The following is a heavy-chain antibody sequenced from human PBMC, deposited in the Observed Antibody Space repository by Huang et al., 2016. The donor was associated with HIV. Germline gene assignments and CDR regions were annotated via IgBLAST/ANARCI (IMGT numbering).Heavy chain of an antibody. D-gene: IGHD5-12*01. CDR2: IIPIFGTT. J-gene: IGHJ4*02. Sequence: QVQLVQSGAEVKKPGSSVKLSCQSSGGGSSSYAISWVRQARGQGREGMGGIIPIFGTTDYAPRFQGRVTITADESTNTAYIELSSLEYDDTALYYCARSGPRWGLATIWTLVYWGQGTLVTVSS. CDR1: GGGSSSYA. V-gene: IGHV1-69*13. CDR3: ARSGPRWGLATIWTLVY.